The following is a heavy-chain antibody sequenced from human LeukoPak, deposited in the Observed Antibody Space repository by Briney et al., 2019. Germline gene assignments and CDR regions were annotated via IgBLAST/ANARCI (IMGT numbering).Heavy chain of an antibody. CDR3: ARGGIWAMTHIDY. CDR1: GHTFTDYY. V-gene: IGHV1-2*02. CDR2: INPKSGGT. J-gene: IGHJ4*02. Sequence: GASVKVSCKASGHTFTDYYMHWVRQAPGQGLEWMGWINPKSGGTNYAQKFQGRVTITRDTSISTAYMELTRLRSDDTAVYYCARGGIWAMTHIDYWGQGTLVTVSS. D-gene: IGHD2-2*01.